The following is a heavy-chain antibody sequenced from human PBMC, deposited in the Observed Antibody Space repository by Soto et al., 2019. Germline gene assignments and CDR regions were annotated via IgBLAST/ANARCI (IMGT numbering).Heavy chain of an antibody. CDR3: ARDLGTPTDTAFDY. J-gene: IGHJ4*02. Sequence: GGSLRLSCVASGFTFSSYSMNWVRQAPGKGLEWVSSISSSSYIYYADSVKGRFTISRDNAKNSLYLQMNSLRAEDTAVYYCARDLGTPTDTAFDYWGKGTLVTVSS. CDR2: ISSSSYI. CDR1: GFTFSSYS. V-gene: IGHV3-21*01. D-gene: IGHD5-18*01.